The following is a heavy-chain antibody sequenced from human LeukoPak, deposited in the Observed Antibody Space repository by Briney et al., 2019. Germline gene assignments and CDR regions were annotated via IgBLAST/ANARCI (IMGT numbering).Heavy chain of an antibody. J-gene: IGHJ4*02. D-gene: IGHD3-10*01. CDR3: AKALTMVRGVIPPYDY. CDR2: ISGSGGST. Sequence: GGSLRLSCAASGFTFSSYAMSWVCQAPGKGLEWVSAISGSGGSTYYADSVKGRFTISRDNSKNTLYLQMNSLRAEDTAVYYCAKALTMVRGVIPPYDYWGQGTLVTVSS. CDR1: GFTFSSYA. V-gene: IGHV3-23*01.